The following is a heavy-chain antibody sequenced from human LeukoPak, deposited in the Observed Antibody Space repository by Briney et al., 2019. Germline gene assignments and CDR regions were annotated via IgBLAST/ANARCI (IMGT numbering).Heavy chain of an antibody. J-gene: IGHJ4*02. D-gene: IGHD3-22*01. CDR3: ARVSQTPAYYYTSGYYYHGY. V-gene: IGHV1-8*01. CDR2: MNPNSGNT. Sequence: ASVKVSCKASGYTFSAYDINWVRQATGHGLVWMGWMNPNSGNTGFAQKFQGRVTMTRDTSINTAYMELSNLRSEDTAVYYCARVSQTPAYYYTSGYYYHGYWGQGTRVTVSS. CDR1: GYTFSAYD.